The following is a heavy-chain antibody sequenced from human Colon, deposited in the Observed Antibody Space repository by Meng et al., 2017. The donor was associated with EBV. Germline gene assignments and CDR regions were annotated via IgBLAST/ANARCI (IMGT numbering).Heavy chain of an antibody. D-gene: IGHD2-8*02. CDR2: IIHGGSP. V-gene: IGHV4-34*12. J-gene: IGHJ4*02. Sequence: QGKLTTWGAGVLKSSETLSLTFAVNGGSLSGAYWNWIRQPPGKGLEWIGEIIHGGSPSYNPSLKSRVTISIDTSKNQLSLMLSSVTAADTAVYYCARRPTGIDYWGQGTLVTVSS. CDR3: ARRPTGIDY. CDR1: GGSLSGAY.